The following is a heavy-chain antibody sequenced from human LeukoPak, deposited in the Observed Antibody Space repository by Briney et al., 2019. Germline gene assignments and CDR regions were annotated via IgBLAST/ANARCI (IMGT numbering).Heavy chain of an antibody. Sequence: GESLKISCKGSGYNFRNYWIAWVRQMPGKGLEWMGIIYPGDSDTRYRPSFAGQVTMSVDKSITTVYLQWNTLKASDTAMYYCATGDSYSYSGNYYNHWGQGTLVTVSS. D-gene: IGHD3-10*01. CDR3: ATGDSYSYSGNYYNH. J-gene: IGHJ4*02. CDR2: IYPGDSDT. CDR1: GYNFRNYW. V-gene: IGHV5-51*01.